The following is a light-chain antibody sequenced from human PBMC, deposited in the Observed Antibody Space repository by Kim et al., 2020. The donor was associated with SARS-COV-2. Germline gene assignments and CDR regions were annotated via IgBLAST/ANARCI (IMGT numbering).Light chain of an antibody. Sequence: AAVGDRVTVTCRASQGISNYLAWYQQKPGKVPKLLIYAASTLQSGVPSRFSGSGSGTDFTLTISSLQPEDVATYYCQKYNSAPRTFGQGTKVDIK. J-gene: IGKJ1*01. CDR1: QGISNY. CDR2: AAS. V-gene: IGKV1-27*01. CDR3: QKYNSAPRT.